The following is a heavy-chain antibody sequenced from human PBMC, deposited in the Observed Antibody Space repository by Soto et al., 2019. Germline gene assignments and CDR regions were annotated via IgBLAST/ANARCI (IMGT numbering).Heavy chain of an antibody. CDR2: ISGSGGST. D-gene: IGHD6-19*01. CDR3: AKVPSSGYAYYFDY. CDR1: GFTFSSYA. Sequence: GGSLRLSCAASGFTFSSYAMSWVRQAPGKGLEWVSAISGSGGSTYYADSVKGRFTISRDNSKNPLYLQMNSLRAEDTAVYYCAKVPSSGYAYYFDYWGQGTLVTVSS. J-gene: IGHJ4*02. V-gene: IGHV3-23*01.